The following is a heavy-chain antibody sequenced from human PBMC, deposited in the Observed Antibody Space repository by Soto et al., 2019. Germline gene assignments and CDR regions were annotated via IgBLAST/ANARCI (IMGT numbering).Heavy chain of an antibody. CDR2: ISSSSSYI. Sequence: PGGSLRLSCAASGFTFSSYSMNWVRQAPGKGLEWVSSISSSSSYIYYADSVKGRFTISRDNAKNSLYLQMNSLRAEDTAVYYCASLYVDTAMVHTPYYYYGMDVWGQGTTVTVSS. CDR1: GFTFSSYS. J-gene: IGHJ6*02. D-gene: IGHD5-18*01. CDR3: ASLYVDTAMVHTPYYYYGMDV. V-gene: IGHV3-21*01.